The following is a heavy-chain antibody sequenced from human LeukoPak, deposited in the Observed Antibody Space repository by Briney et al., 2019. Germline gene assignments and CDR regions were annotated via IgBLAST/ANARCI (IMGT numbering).Heavy chain of an antibody. D-gene: IGHD3-10*01. V-gene: IGHV5-51*01. CDR2: IYPGDSDT. CDR1: GYSFTSYW. CDR3: ARHKYGSGSPIHWFDP. Sequence: GESLKISCKGSGYSFTSYWIGWVRQMPGKGLKWMGIIYPGDSDTRYSPSFQGQVTISADKSISTAYLQWSSLKASDTAMYYCARHKYGSGSPIHWFDPWGQGTLVTVSS. J-gene: IGHJ5*02.